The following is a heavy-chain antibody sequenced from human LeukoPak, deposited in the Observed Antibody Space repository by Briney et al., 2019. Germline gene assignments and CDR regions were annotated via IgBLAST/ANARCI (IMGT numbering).Heavy chain of an antibody. CDR3: VRFVGLAVAGTLYWSFDL. CDR1: GGSISSGSYY. J-gene: IGHJ2*01. CDR2: IYTSGTT. D-gene: IGHD6-19*01. Sequence: SETLSLTCTVSGGSISSGSYYWAWIRQPAGRGLEWIGHIYTSGTTHYNPSLKSRVTISRDTSKNQSSLNLSSVTAADTAMYYCVRFVGLAVAGTLYWSFDLWGRDTLVTVSS. V-gene: IGHV4-61*09.